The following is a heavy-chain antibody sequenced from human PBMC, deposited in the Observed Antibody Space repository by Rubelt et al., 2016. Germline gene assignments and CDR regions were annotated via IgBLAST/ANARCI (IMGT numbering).Heavy chain of an antibody. CDR3: AKAQEFDM. V-gene: IGHV3-30*02. Sequence: VQLVESGGGVVQPGRSLGLSCAASGFTFSTYTMHWVRQAPGKGLDWVAFIRYDGSINSYADSVKGRFTISRDNSKNTLYLQMNSLRAEDTAMYYCAKAQEFDMWGQGTMVTVSS. J-gene: IGHJ3*02. D-gene: IGHD3-10*01. CDR1: GFTFSTYT. CDR2: IRYDGSIN.